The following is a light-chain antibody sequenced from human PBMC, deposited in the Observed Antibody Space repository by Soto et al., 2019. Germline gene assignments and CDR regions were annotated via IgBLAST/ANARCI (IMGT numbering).Light chain of an antibody. CDR1: SSNIGAGYD. J-gene: IGLJ2*01. CDR2: GNK. CDR3: QSYDSRLSGSEG. V-gene: IGLV1-40*01. Sequence: QSVLTQPPSVSGAPGQRVTISCTGSSSNIGAGYDVHWYQQLPGSAPKLLIYGNKNRPSGVPDRFSGSKSGTSASLAITGLQAEDEADYYWQSYDSRLSGSEGFGGGTKLTVL.